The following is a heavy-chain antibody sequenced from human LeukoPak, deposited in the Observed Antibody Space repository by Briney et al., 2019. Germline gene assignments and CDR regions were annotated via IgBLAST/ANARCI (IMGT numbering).Heavy chain of an antibody. Sequence: GGSLRLSCAASGFTFNNYDMHWVRPVTGKGLEWVSSIGTTGDTHYSDSVKGRFTISRDNAKNSVYLQMNSLRAGDTAVYYCTREKAYCGTKCYYDYWGQGTQVTVSS. CDR1: GFTFNNYD. CDR3: TREKAYCGTKCYYDY. V-gene: IGHV3-13*01. D-gene: IGHD2-21*01. CDR2: IGTTGDT. J-gene: IGHJ4*02.